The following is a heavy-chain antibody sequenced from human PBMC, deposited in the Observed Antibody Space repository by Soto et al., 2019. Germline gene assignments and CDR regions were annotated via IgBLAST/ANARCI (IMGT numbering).Heavy chain of an antibody. V-gene: IGHV3-30*18. CDR2: ISYDGSNK. CDR3: AKDPLLG. Sequence: VQLVESGGGVVQPGRSLRLSCAASGFTFSSYGMHWVRQAPGKGLEWVAVISYDGSNKYYADSVKGRFTISRDNSKNTLYLQMNSLRAEDTAVYYCAKDPLLGWGQGTMVTVSS. J-gene: IGHJ3*01. D-gene: IGHD3-16*01. CDR1: GFTFSSYG.